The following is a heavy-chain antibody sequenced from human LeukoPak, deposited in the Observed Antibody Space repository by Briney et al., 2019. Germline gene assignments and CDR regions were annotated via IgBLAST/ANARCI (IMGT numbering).Heavy chain of an antibody. J-gene: IGHJ6*03. D-gene: IGHD5-24*01. CDR1: GFTFSSYA. V-gene: IGHV3-23*01. CDR3: AKDSRIGYRIYYYYYMDV. CDR2: ISGSGGST. Sequence: GGSLRLSCAASGFTFSSYAMSWVRQAPGKGLEWVSAISGSGGSTYYADSVKGRFTISRDNSKNTLYLQMDSLRAEDTAVYYCAKDSRIGYRIYYYYYMDVWGKGTTVTVSS.